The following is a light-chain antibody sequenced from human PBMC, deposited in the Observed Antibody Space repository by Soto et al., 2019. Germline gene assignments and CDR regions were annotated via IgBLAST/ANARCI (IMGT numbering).Light chain of an antibody. CDR1: QSISSW. V-gene: IGKV1-5*01. Sequence: DIQMTQSPSTLSASVGDRVTITCRASQSISSWLAWYQQKPGKAPKLLIYDASSLESGVPSRFSGSGSGTEFTLTISSLQPDDFATNYCQHLKTFGQGTKVEIK. J-gene: IGKJ1*01. CDR2: DAS. CDR3: QHLKT.